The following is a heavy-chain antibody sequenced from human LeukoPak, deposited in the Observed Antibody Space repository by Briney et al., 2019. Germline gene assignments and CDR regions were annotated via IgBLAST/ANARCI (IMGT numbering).Heavy chain of an antibody. V-gene: IGHV1-18*01. Sequence: ASVKVFCKASGYTFTSFGISWVRQVPEQGLEWLEWISAYNGNTNYAQKIQGIDSMITDTSTSTAYMELWRLRTENTAEYYRDKDPGGSSGWYSTGDYWGQGTLVTVSS. CDR1: GYTFTSFG. D-gene: IGHD6-19*01. CDR3: DKDPGGSSGWYSTGDY. CDR2: ISAYNGNT. J-gene: IGHJ4*02.